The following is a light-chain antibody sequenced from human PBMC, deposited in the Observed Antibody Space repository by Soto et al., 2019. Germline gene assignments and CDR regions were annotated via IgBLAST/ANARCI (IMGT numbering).Light chain of an antibody. Sequence: EIVLTQSPATLSLSPGERATLSCRASQSVSRYLVWYQQKLGQAPRLLIYDASNRATGIPARFSGGGSGTDFTLTISSLEPEDWAVYYCQQRSNWPSITFGQGTRLEIK. CDR2: DAS. J-gene: IGKJ5*01. CDR3: QQRSNWPSIT. V-gene: IGKV3-11*01. CDR1: QSVSRY.